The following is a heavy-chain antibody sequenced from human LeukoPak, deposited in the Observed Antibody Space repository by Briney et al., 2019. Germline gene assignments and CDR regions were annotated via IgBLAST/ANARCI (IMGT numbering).Heavy chain of an antibody. J-gene: IGHJ5*02. V-gene: IGHV4-59*01. CDR3: TGDRGSGGFDP. Sequence: RPSETLSLTCTVSGDSISSYYWTWIRQPPGKGLGWIGYIYNSGSTNYNPSLRSRVTISVDTSKNQFSLKLSSVTAADTAVYYCTGDRGSGGFDPWGQGTLVTVSS. D-gene: IGHD1-26*01. CDR2: IYNSGST. CDR1: GDSISSYY.